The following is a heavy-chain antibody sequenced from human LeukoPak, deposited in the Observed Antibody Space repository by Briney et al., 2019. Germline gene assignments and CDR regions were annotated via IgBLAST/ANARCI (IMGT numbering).Heavy chain of an antibody. CDR2: INPNSAGT. J-gene: IGHJ4*02. CDR3: ARRYCSSTSCYYFDY. Sequence: ASVKVSCKASGYTFTDYYMHWVRQAPGQGLEWMGCINPNSAGTNYAQNFQGRVTMTRDTSINTAYMELTRLRSDDTAVYYCARRYCSSTSCYYFDYWGQGTLVTVSS. D-gene: IGHD2-2*01. CDR1: GYTFTDYY. V-gene: IGHV1-2*02.